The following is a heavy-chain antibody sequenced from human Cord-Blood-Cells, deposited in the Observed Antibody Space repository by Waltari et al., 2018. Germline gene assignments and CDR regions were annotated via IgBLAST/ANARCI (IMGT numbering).Heavy chain of an antibody. J-gene: IGHJ4*02. CDR2: IIPIFGTA. Sequence: QVQLVQSGAEVKKPGSSVQVSCKASGGTFSSYAIRWVRQAPGQGLEWMGGIIPIFGTANYAQKFQGRVTITADESTSTAYMELSSLRSEDTAVYYCAREFSEKYYFDYWGQGTLVTVSS. V-gene: IGHV1-69*01. CDR1: GGTFSSYA. CDR3: AREFSEKYYFDY.